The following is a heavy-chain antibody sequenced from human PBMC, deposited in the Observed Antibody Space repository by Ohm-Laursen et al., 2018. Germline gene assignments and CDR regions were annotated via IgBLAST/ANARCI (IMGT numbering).Heavy chain of an antibody. CDR1: GFTFDDYT. CDR2: INWDGASM. CDR3: AKDTASSGYYRYFEY. J-gene: IGHJ4*02. D-gene: IGHD3-22*01. V-gene: IGHV3-43*01. Sequence: SLRLSCSASGFTFDDYTMHWVRQAPGKGLEWVSLINWDGASMYYADSVKGRFTISRDNSKNSLYLQMNSLRTEDTAFYYCAKDTASSGYYRYFEYWGQGTLATVSS.